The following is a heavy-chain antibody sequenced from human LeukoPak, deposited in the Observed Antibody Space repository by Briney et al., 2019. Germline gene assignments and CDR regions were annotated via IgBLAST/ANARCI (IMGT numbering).Heavy chain of an antibody. V-gene: IGHV4-31*03. CDR1: GVSFTSGGYY. CDR2: IYHSGSA. CDR3: ARDRASGDTVLDY. Sequence: SETLSLTCTVSGVSFTSGGYYWTWLRQHPGKGLEWIGYIYHSGSAYYNPSLKSRVTMSVDTSKNQFSLKLSSVTAADTAVYYCARDRASGDTVLDYWGQGTLVTVSA. J-gene: IGHJ4*02. D-gene: IGHD5-18*01.